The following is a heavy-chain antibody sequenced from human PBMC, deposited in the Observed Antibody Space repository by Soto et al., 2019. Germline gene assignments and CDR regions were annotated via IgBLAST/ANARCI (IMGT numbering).Heavy chain of an antibody. CDR2: IDPSDSYT. Sequence: PGESLKISCKGSGYSFTSYWISWVRQMPGKGLEWMGRIDPSDSYTNYSPSFQGHVTISADKSISTAYLQWSSLKASDTAMYYCASKGSSYYYYGMDVWGQGTTVTVSS. J-gene: IGHJ6*02. CDR1: GYSFTSYW. D-gene: IGHD6-6*01. CDR3: ASKGSSYYYYGMDV. V-gene: IGHV5-10-1*01.